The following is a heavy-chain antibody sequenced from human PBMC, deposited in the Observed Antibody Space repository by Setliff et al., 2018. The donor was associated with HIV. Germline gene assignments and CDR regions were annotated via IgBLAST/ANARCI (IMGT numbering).Heavy chain of an antibody. CDR1: GHTFNSFY. CDR2: INPSGGNTD. V-gene: IGHV1-46*02. CDR3: ARSPYCTGGSCNSRRSIDS. Sequence: ASVKVSCKTSGHTFNSFYLHWVRQAPGQGLGWMAMINPSGGNTDHYAQRFQGRLSMTRDTSTGTVYLELSSLTSEDSAVYYCARSPYCTGGSCNSRRSIDSWGQGALVTVSS. J-gene: IGHJ4*02. D-gene: IGHD2-15*01.